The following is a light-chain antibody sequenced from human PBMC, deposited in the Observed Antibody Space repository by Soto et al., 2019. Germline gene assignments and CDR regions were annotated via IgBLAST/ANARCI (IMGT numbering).Light chain of an antibody. CDR1: SSNIGAGHA. CDR2: SNN. Sequence: QSVLTQPPSVSGAPGQRVTISCTGSSSNIGAGHAVHWYQQLPGTAPKLLIHSNNNRPSGVPDRFSGSKSGTSASLAIAGPQADDEGDYYCQPYAPTLRTSLFGGGTKPPVL. V-gene: IGLV1-40*01. CDR3: QPYAPTLRTSL. J-gene: IGLJ2*01.